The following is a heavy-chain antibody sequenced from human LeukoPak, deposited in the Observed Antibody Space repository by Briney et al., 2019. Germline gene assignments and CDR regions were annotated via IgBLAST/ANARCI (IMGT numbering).Heavy chain of an antibody. J-gene: IGHJ5*01. V-gene: IGHV4-59*01. Sequence: PSETPSLSCAVSGGSLSSYYWSWVRQPPGKGLEWIAHIHNSGNTTYNPSPQSRATLSVDTSTNQSSLKLSSVPAAETTVYCCAREGTTGRNLNWFASWGEGTLVTVSS. D-gene: IGHD1-1*01. CDR3: AREGTTGRNLNWFAS. CDR2: IHNSGNT. CDR1: GGSLSSYY.